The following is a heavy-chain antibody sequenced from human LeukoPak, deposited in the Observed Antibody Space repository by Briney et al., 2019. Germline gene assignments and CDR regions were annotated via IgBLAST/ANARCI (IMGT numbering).Heavy chain of an antibody. CDR2: IYYSGST. J-gene: IGHJ5*02. V-gene: IGHV4-59*01. D-gene: IGHD6-19*01. Sequence: PSETLSLTCTVPGGSISSYYWSWIRQPPGKGLEWIGYIYYSGSTNYNPSLKSRVTISVDTSKNQFSLKLSSVTAADTAVYYCARAPVAGGYNWFDPWGQGTLVTVSS. CDR3: ARAPVAGGYNWFDP. CDR1: GGSISSYY.